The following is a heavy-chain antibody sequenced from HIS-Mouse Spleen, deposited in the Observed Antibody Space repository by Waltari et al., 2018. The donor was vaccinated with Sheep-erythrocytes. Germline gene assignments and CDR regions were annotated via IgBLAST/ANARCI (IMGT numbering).Heavy chain of an antibody. CDR2: INPNSGGT. CDR1: GYTFTGYY. V-gene: IGHV1-2*02. D-gene: IGHD3-10*01. J-gene: IGHJ4*02. Sequence: QVQLVQSGAEVKKPGASVKVSCKASGYTFTGYYMHWVRQAPGQGLEWMGWINPNSGGTNYAQKLQGRVTMTRDTSISTAYMELSRLRSDDTAVYYCASGVIPYGSGSYFLDYWGQGTLVTVSS. CDR3: ASGVIPYGSGSYFLDY.